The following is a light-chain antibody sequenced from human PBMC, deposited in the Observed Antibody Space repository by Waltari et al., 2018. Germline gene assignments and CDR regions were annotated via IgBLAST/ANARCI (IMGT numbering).Light chain of an antibody. V-gene: IGLV3-19*01. J-gene: IGLJ2*01. Sequence: SSELTQDPAVSVAMGQTVRITCQGDSLRSYYASRYQQRPGQAPILVMYDKNNRPSGVPDRFSGSSSHNTASLTITGAQAEDEASYYCHSRDASGVGGSFGGGTKLTVL. CDR3: HSRDASGVGGS. CDR2: DKN. CDR1: SLRSYY.